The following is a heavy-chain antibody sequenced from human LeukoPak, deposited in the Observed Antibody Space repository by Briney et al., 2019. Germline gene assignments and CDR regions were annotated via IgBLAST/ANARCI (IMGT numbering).Heavy chain of an antibody. D-gene: IGHD2-2*03. CDR2: IYYSGST. J-gene: IGHJ6*03. CDR3: ARHGYCSSTSCSVYMDV. CDR1: GGSISSSSYY. Sequence: PSETLSLTCTVSGGSISSSSYYWGWIRQPPGKGLEWMGSIYYSGSTYYNPSLKSRVTISVDTSKNQFSLKLSSVTAADTAVYYCARHGYCSSTSCSVYMDVWGKGTTVTVSS. V-gene: IGHV4-39*01.